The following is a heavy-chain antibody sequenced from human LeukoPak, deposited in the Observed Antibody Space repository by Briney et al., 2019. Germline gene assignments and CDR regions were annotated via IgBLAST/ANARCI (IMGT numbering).Heavy chain of an antibody. J-gene: IGHJ4*02. CDR3: AGLPDVSGWPFDY. CDR1: DDSISRDF. Sequence: NPSETLSLTCTASDDSISRDFWTWIRQPPGKGLEWIGYIRYSGRTEYNPSLKSRVTISIQTSKNQFSLKLTSVTAADTTIYYCAGLPDVSGWPFDYWGQGILVTVSS. V-gene: IGHV4-59*01. D-gene: IGHD6-19*01. CDR2: IRYSGRT.